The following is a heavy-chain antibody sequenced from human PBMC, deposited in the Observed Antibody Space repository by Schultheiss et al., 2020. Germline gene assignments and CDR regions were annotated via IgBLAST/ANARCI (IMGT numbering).Heavy chain of an antibody. J-gene: IGHJ6*04. Sequence: SETLSLTCTVSGGSISSYYWSWIRQPPGKGLEWIGYIYYSGSTNYNPPLKSRVTISVDTSKNQFSLKLSSVTAADTAVYYCARSSYGITIFGVPTYYGMDVWGKGTTVTVSS. D-gene: IGHD3-3*01. CDR2: IYYSGST. CDR1: GGSISSYY. V-gene: IGHV4-59*08. CDR3: ARSSYGITIFGVPTYYGMDV.